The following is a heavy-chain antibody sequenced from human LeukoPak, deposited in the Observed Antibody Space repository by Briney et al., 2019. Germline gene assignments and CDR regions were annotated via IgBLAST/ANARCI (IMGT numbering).Heavy chain of an antibody. CDR1: GFTFCSYG. Sequence: GRSLRRSCAASGFTFCSYGMHWVRQGPGKGREGGAVISYGGSNKDYADSVKGRFTTSRDTSKNTLYLQMNSLRAEDTAVYFCAKDSLGVTMLRAGDYYYGMDVWGKGTTVTVSS. D-gene: IGHD3-10*01. V-gene: IGHV3-30*18. J-gene: IGHJ6*04. CDR2: ISYGGSNK. CDR3: AKDSLGVTMLRAGDYYYGMDV.